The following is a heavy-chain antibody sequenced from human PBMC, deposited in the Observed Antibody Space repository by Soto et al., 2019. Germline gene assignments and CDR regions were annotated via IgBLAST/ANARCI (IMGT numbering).Heavy chain of an antibody. CDR3: ARLISFPLYYFDY. CDR1: GGSISSYY. Sequence: KPSETLSLTCTVSGGSISSYYWSWIRQPPGKGLEWIGYIYYSGSTNYNPSLKSRVTISVDTSKNQFSLKLSSVTAADTAGYYCARLISFPLYYFDYWGQGTLVTVSS. J-gene: IGHJ4*02. CDR2: IYYSGST. V-gene: IGHV4-59*08.